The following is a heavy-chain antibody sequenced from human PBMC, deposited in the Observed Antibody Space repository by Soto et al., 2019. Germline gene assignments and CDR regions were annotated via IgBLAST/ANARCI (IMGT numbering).Heavy chain of an antibody. V-gene: IGHV1-69*01. CDR2: ISPIFGTA. D-gene: IGHD5-18*01. Sequence: QVQLVQSGAEVKKPGSSVKVSCKASGGTFSSYAISWVRQAPGQGLEWMGGISPIFGTANYAQKFQGRVTNIADESMSTGYMELRSMRSEDTAVYYCAREGVDTAMVVNYYYYGMDVGGQGTTVTVYS. J-gene: IGHJ6*02. CDR1: GGTFSSYA. CDR3: AREGVDTAMVVNYYYYGMDV.